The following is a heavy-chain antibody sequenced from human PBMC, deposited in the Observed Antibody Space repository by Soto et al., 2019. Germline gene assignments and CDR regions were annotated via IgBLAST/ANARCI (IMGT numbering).Heavy chain of an antibody. CDR1: GYTFTSYG. CDR2: ISAYNGNT. V-gene: IGHV1-18*04. D-gene: IGHD5-12*01. J-gene: IGHJ4*02. Sequence: GASVKVSCKASGYTFTSYGMSWVRQAPGQGLEWMGWISAYNGNTNYAQKLQGRVTMTTDTSTSTAYMELRSLRSDDTAVYYCARDVKWSGYDGTQHNPTLVYWGPGTLVTVSP. CDR3: ARDVKWSGYDGTQHNPTLVY.